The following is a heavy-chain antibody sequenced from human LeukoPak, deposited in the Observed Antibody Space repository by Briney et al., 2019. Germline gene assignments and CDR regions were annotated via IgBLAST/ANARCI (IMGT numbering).Heavy chain of an antibody. CDR2: ISYDGSNK. CDR3: ASSSSSPLDY. V-gene: IGHV3-30-3*01. Sequence: GGSLRLSCAASGFTFSSYAMNWVRQAPGKGLEWVAVISYDGSNKYYADSVKGRFTISRDNSKNTLYLQMNSLRAEDTAVYYCASSSSSPLDYWGQGTLVTVSS. D-gene: IGHD6-13*01. CDR1: GFTFSSYA. J-gene: IGHJ4*02.